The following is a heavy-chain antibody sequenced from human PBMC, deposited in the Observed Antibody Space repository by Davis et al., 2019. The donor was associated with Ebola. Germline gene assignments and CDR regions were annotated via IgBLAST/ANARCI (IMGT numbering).Heavy chain of an antibody. CDR1: GYSFTTYW. J-gene: IGHJ5*02. V-gene: IGHV5-51*01. CDR3: ARAGYSGGFDP. D-gene: IGHD5-12*01. CDR2: IYPGDSDT. Sequence: GESLKISCKGSGYSFTTYWIAWVRQTPAKGLEWMGIIYPGDSDTRYSPSFQGQVTISADKSISTAYLQWSSLKASDTAMYFCARAGYSGGFDPWGQGTLVTVSS.